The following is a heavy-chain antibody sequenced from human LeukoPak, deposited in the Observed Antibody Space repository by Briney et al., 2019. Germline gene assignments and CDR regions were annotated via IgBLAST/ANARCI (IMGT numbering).Heavy chain of an antibody. CDR1: GYTLTELS. CDR3: ATYSAYSGSYYFDY. Sequence: ASVKVSCKVSGYTLTELSMHWVRQAPGKGLEWMGGFDPEDGATIYAQKFQGRVTMTEDTSTDTAYMELSSLRSEDTAVYYCATYSAYSGSYYFDYWGQGTLVTVSS. D-gene: IGHD1-26*01. V-gene: IGHV1-24*01. J-gene: IGHJ4*02. CDR2: FDPEDGAT.